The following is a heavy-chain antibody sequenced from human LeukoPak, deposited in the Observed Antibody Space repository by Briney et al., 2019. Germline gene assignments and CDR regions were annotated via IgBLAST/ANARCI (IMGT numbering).Heavy chain of an antibody. CDR2: IDHSGGT. CDR3: ARGFSH. CDR1: GWSFSSYY. J-gene: IGHJ4*02. V-gene: IGHV4-34*01. Sequence: SETLSLTCAVYGWSFSSYYWSWLRQPPGKGLEWIGEIDHSGGTTYNPSLKSRVTMSIDTSKNQFFLKLRSVTAADTAVYYCARGFSHRGQGTLVTVSS.